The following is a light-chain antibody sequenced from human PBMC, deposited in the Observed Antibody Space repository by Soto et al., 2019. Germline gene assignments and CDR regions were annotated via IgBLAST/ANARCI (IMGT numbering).Light chain of an antibody. CDR3: SSYGGSNTVV. CDR2: GDS. V-gene: IGLV2-8*01. CDR1: SIDVGGYNY. J-gene: IGLJ2*01. Sequence: QSALTQPPSASGSPGQSVTISCTGSSIDVGGYNYVSWYQQHPGKAPKLMIYGDSKRPSGVPDRLSGSKSGNTASLTVSGLQAEDEADYYCSSYGGSNTVVFGGGTKLTVL.